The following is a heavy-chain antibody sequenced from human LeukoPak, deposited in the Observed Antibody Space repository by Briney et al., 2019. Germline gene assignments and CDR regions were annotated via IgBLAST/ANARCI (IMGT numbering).Heavy chain of an antibody. CDR3: ARETSQKGAHYMDV. CDR1: GGSISSYY. V-gene: IGHV4-59*01. Sequence: SETLSLTWTVSGGSISSYYWSWIRQPAGKGLKWSGYIYYSGSTSYSPSLRSRVTISVDTSKNQFSLKLSSVTAADTAVYYCARETSQKGAHYMDVWGKGTTVTISS. D-gene: IGHD3-16*01. J-gene: IGHJ6*03. CDR2: IYYSGST.